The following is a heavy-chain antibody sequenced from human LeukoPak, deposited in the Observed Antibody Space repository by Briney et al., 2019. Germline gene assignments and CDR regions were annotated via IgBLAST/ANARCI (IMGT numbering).Heavy chain of an antibody. CDR3: ARRFDL. V-gene: IGHV3-23*01. J-gene: IGHJ3*01. CDR1: GFTFATYA. CDR2: ISGSGSST. Sequence: GGSLRLSCAASGFTFATYAMSWVRQAPGRGLEWVSSISGSGSSTFYADSVKGRFTISRDNTKNSLYLQMNSLGVEDTAVYYCARRFDLWGQGTRVTVSS.